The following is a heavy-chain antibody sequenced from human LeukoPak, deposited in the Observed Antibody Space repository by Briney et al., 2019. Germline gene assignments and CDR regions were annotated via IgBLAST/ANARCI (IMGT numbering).Heavy chain of an antibody. V-gene: IGHV3-21*01. CDR3: ARDPYSGNYGKCYFYYMDV. D-gene: IGHD1-26*01. CDR2: ITSSGTYI. J-gene: IGHJ6*03. CDR1: GFTFSSYD. Sequence: GGSLRLSCAASGFTFSSYDMSWVRQAPGKAMEWVSYITSSGTYIFYADSVKGRFTISRDNAKNSLYLQMNSLGPEDTAVYYCARDPYSGNYGKCYFYYMDVWGKGTTVT.